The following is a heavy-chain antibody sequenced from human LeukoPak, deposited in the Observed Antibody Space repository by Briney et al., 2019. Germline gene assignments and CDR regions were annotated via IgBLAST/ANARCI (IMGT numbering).Heavy chain of an antibody. V-gene: IGHV4-4*07. CDR3: ARGTTVTTYHWFDP. J-gene: IGHJ5*02. Sequence: SETLSLTCTVSGGSISSYYWSWIRQPAGKGLEWIGRIYTSGSTNYNPSLKSRVTMSVDTSKNQFSLKLSSVAAADTAVYYCARGTTVTTYHWFDPWGQGTLVTVSS. CDR2: IYTSGST. CDR1: GGSISSYY. D-gene: IGHD4-17*01.